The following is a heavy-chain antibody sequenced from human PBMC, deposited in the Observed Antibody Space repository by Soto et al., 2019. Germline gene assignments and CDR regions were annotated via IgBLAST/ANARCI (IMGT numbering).Heavy chain of an antibody. CDR2: ISAYNGNT. V-gene: IGHV1-18*01. CDR1: GYTFTSYG. J-gene: IGHJ6*02. Sequence: QVQLVQSGAEVKKPGASVKVSCKASGYTFTSYGSSWVRQAPGQGLEWMGWISAYNGNTNDAQKLQGIVTMTTDTYTSTAYMELRRLRSDDTDVYYCARDLPSFVVLVPAAMFRDDYYGMDVWGQGTTVTVSS. CDR3: ARDLPSFVVLVPAAMFRDDYYGMDV. D-gene: IGHD2-2*01.